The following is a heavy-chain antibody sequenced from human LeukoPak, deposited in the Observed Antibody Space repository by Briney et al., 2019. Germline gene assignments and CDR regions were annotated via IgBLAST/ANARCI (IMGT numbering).Heavy chain of an antibody. D-gene: IGHD1-26*01. CDR1: GASISSHY. CDR2: IYDRGST. CDR3: AKIEVGRFDP. J-gene: IGHJ5*02. V-gene: IGHV4-59*11. Sequence: PSETLSLTCTVTGASISSHYWCWIRQTPGAGLEWIGDIYDRGSTTYNPSLKSRVSISVDTSRNQFSLNLRSVTAADTAVSYGAKIEVGRFDPWGQGTLVTVSS.